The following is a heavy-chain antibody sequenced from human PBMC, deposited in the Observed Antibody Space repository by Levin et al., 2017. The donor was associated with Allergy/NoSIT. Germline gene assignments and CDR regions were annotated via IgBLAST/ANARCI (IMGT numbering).Heavy chain of an antibody. CDR1: GGSISSGSYY. Sequence: SQTLSLTCTVSGGSISSGSYYWSWIRQPAAKGLEWIGRIYSSGSANYNPSLKSRVTISVDTSKNQFSLKLSSETAADTAVYYCARAEVGSEHWGQGTLVTVSS. CDR3: ARAEVGSEH. CDR2: IYSSGSA. D-gene: IGHD3-10*01. V-gene: IGHV4-61*02. J-gene: IGHJ4*02.